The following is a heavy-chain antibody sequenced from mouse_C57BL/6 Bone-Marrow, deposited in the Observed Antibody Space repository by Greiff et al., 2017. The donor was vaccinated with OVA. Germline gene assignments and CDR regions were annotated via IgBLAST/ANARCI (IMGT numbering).Heavy chain of an antibody. Sequence: QVQLQQPGAELVKPEASVKMSCKASGYTFTSYWITWVKQRPGQGLEWIGDLYPGSGSTNYNEKFKSKATLTVDTSSSTAYMQLSSLTSEDSAVYYCARAPVITTDFDYWGQGTTLTVSS. CDR3: ARAPVITTDFDY. J-gene: IGHJ2*01. CDR2: LYPGSGST. D-gene: IGHD1-1*01. CDR1: GYTFTSYW. V-gene: IGHV1-55*01.